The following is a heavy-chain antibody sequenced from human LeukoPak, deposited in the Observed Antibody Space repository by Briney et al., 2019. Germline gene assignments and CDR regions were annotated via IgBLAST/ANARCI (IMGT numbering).Heavy chain of an antibody. D-gene: IGHD3-3*01. Sequence: GGSLRLSCAASGFTFSAYWMSWVRQAPGKGLEWVANIRQDGSDKYYVDSVKGRFTISRDNAKNSLYLQMNSLRAEDTAVYYCARGPGNYDFWSGYYPTLDYWGQGTLVTVSS. CDR3: ARGPGNYDFWSGYYPTLDY. CDR2: IRQDGSDK. V-gene: IGHV3-7*01. J-gene: IGHJ4*02. CDR1: GFTFSAYW.